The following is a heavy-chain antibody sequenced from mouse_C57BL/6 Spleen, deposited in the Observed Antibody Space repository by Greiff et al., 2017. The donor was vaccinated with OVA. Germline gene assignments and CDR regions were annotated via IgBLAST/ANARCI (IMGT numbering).Heavy chain of an antibody. CDR1: GFTFSDYY. J-gene: IGHJ4*01. CDR2: INYDGSST. D-gene: IGHD1-1*01. V-gene: IGHV5-16*01. CDR3: ARYYGSPYYYAMDY. Sequence: EVMLVESEGGLVQPGSSMKLSCTASGFTFSDYYMAWVRQVPEKGLEWVANINYDGSSTYYLDSLKSRFIISRDNAKNILYLQMSSLKSEDTATYYCARYYGSPYYYAMDYWGQGTSVTVSS.